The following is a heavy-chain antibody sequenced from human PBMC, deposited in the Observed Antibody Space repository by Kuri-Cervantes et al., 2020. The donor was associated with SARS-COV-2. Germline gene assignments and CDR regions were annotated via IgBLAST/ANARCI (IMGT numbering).Heavy chain of an antibody. Sequence: ASVKVSCKASGYTFTGYYMHWVRQAPGQGLEWMGWINPNSGGTNYAQKFQGRVTMTRDTSISTAYIELSSLRSEDTAVYYCARGDIVVVVAAGGYYYYGMDVWGQGTTVTVSS. V-gene: IGHV1-2*02. D-gene: IGHD2-15*01. CDR1: GYTFTGYY. CDR2: INPNSGGT. CDR3: ARGDIVVVVAAGGYYYYGMDV. J-gene: IGHJ6*02.